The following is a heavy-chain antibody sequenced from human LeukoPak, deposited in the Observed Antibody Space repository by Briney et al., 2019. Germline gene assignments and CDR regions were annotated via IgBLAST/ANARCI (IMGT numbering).Heavy chain of an antibody. CDR3: ARVEIAGAGDFWYFNL. V-gene: IGHV3-74*01. CDR1: GFTFSSYW. D-gene: IGHD6-13*01. J-gene: IGHJ2*01. CDR2: INPGGSSI. Sequence: GGSLRLSCAASGFTFSSYWMHWVRQVPGKGLVWVARINPGGSSITYADSVKGRFTISRDNAKNTLYLQMNSLRAEDTAVYYCARVEIAGAGDFWYFNLWGRGTQVTFSS.